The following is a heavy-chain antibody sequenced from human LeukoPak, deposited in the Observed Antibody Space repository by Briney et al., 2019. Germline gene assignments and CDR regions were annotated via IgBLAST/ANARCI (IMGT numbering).Heavy chain of an antibody. Sequence: SQTLSLTCAVSGGSISSGGYSWSWIRQPPGTGLEWIGYIYQSGSTYYNPSLKSRVTISVDRSKNQFSLKLSSVTAADTAVYYCARTYYDFWSGYYTEAGWFDPWGQGTLVTVSS. CDR1: GGSISSGGYS. J-gene: IGHJ5*02. V-gene: IGHV4-30-2*01. CDR3: ARTYYDFWSGYYTEAGWFDP. D-gene: IGHD3-3*01. CDR2: IYQSGST.